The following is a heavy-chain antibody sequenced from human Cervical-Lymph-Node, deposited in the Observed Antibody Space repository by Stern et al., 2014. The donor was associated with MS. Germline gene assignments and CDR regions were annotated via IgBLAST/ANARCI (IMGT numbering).Heavy chain of an antibody. D-gene: IGHD1-26*01. J-gene: IGHJ2*01. CDR1: GGSFNNNA. V-gene: IGHV1-69*12. Sequence: QDQLVQSGGEVKKPGSSVKVSCMASGGSFNNNAVSWVRQAPGQGLEWMGGIIPIFGAPDYAQKFQGRVTITADESTSTVYMEFSSLRSEDTAMYYCAKGRGSYWFFDLWGRGTLVIVSS. CDR3: AKGRGSYWFFDL. CDR2: IIPIFGAP.